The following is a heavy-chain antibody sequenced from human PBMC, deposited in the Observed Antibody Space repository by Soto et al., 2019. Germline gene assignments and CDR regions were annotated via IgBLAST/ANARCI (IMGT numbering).Heavy chain of an antibody. CDR3: AKDQGSSWYEIDY. D-gene: IGHD6-13*01. Sequence: EVQLLESGGGLVQPGGSLRLSCAASGFTVSHYAVTWGRQAPGKGMEWVSTISGSGGSTYYADSVKCRFPISRDNSKNTLYLQMNSLRAEDTAVYYCAKDQGSSWYEIDYWGQGTLVTVSS. CDR1: GFTVSHYA. V-gene: IGHV3-23*01. J-gene: IGHJ4*02. CDR2: ISGSGGST.